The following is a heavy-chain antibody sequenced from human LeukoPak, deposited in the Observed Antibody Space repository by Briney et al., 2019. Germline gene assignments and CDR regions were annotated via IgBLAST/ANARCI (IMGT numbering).Heavy chain of an antibody. CDR1: GYTFPSYD. D-gene: IGHD3-22*01. Sequence: GASVKVSCKTSGYTFPSYDINWVRQATGQGLEWMGWMNPNSGNTGYAQKFQGRVTITRNTSITTAYMELSSLRSEDTAVYYCARDPRLSSGYSTGILWYFDLWGRGTLVTVSS. CDR3: ARDPRLSSGYSTGILWYFDL. J-gene: IGHJ2*01. CDR2: MNPNSGNT. V-gene: IGHV1-8*01.